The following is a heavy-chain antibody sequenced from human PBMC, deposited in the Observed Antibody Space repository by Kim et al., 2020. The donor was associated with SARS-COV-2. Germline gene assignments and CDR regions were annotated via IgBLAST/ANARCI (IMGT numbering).Heavy chain of an antibody. V-gene: IGHV3-43*01. J-gene: IGHJ3*02. D-gene: IGHD1-1*01. CDR3: AKHNWNDIGAFDI. Sequence: YADPVKGRFTISRDNSKTSLYLQMNSLRTEDTALYYCAKHNWNDIGAFDIWGQGTMVTVSS.